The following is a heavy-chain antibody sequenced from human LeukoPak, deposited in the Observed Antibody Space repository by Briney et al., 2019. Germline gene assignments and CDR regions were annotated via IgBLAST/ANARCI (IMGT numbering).Heavy chain of an antibody. D-gene: IGHD5-24*01. CDR2: IYYSGST. CDR1: GGSISSYY. Sequence: PSETLSLTCTVSGGSISSYYWSWIRQPPGKGLEWIGYIYYSGSTNYNPSLKSRVTISVDTSKNQFSLKLSSVTAADTAVYYCASLRDGYNEFDYWGRGTLVTVSS. CDR3: ASLRDGYNEFDY. V-gene: IGHV4-59*01. J-gene: IGHJ4*02.